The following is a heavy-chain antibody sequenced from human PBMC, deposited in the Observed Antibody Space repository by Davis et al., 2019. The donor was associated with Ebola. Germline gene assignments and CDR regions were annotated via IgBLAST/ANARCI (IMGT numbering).Heavy chain of an antibody. V-gene: IGHV1-3*01. CDR3: ARETYYYDSSGYYKDTFDI. CDR1: GYTFTSYA. D-gene: IGHD3-22*01. J-gene: IGHJ3*02. Sequence: ASVTVSCKASGYTFTSYAMNWVRQAPGQRLEWMGWINAGNGNTKYSQKFQGRVTITRDTSASTAYMELSSLRSEDTAVYYCARETYYYDSSGYYKDTFDIWGQGTMVTVSS. CDR2: INAGNGNT.